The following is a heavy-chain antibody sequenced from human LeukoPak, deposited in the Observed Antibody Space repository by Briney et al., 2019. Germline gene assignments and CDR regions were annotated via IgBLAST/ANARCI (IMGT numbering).Heavy chain of an antibody. CDR3: AREDYCGGGSCYSGYFQH. Sequence: SETLSLTCTVSGGSTSSYYWSWIRQPPGKGLEWIGYIYYSGITGYNPSLRSRVTISVDTSKNQFSLKLSPVTAADTAVYYCAREDYCGGGSCYSGYFQHWGQGTLVTVSS. D-gene: IGHD2-15*01. CDR1: GGSTSSYY. CDR2: IYYSGIT. J-gene: IGHJ1*01. V-gene: IGHV4-59*01.